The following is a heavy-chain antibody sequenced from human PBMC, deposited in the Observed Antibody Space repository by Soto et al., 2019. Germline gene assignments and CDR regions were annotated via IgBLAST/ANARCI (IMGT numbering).Heavy chain of an antibody. D-gene: IGHD2-15*01. CDR2: IRPSTSHI. J-gene: IGHJ6*02. CDR3: SGCSGGACHQNYGMDV. V-gene: IGHV3-21*01. Sequence: EVHLVESGGGLVKPGGSLRLSCAVSGFTFSSCTMNWVRQAPGKGLEWVSSIRPSTSHIYYADSVKGRCTISRDNAKNSLFLQMNSLRAEDTAVYYCSGCSGGACHQNYGMDVWGQGTAVTVSS. CDR1: GFTFSSCT.